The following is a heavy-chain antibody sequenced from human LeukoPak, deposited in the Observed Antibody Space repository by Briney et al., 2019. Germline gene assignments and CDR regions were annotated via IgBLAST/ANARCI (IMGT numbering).Heavy chain of an antibody. CDR2: ISGSGGST. D-gene: IGHD6-13*01. J-gene: IGHJ4*02. CDR1: GFTFSSYA. V-gene: IGHV3-23*01. Sequence: GGSLRLSCAASGFTFSSYAMSWVRQAPGKGLEWVSAISGSGGSTYYADSVKGRSTISRDNSKNTLYLQMNSLRAEDTAVYYCAKNLGSSYQYYFDYWGQGTLVTVSS. CDR3: AKNLGSSYQYYFDY.